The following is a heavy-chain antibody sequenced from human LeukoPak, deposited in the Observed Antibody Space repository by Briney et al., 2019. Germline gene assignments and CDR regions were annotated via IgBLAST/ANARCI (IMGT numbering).Heavy chain of an antibody. CDR3: ARDYLGGNPDAFDI. D-gene: IGHD4-23*01. Sequence: SETLSLTCTVSGDSISSSSYYWGWIRQPPGKELEWIGSIYYSGSTYYNPSLNSRVTISVDTSKNQFSLKLSSVTAADTAVYYCARDYLGGNPDAFDIWGQGTMVTVTS. CDR2: IYYSGST. J-gene: IGHJ3*02. V-gene: IGHV4-39*07. CDR1: GDSISSSSYY.